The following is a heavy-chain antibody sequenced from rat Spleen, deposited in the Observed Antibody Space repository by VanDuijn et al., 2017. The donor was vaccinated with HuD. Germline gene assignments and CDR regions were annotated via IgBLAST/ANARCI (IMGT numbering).Heavy chain of an antibody. CDR1: GFSLSNYG. CDR3: ARDRDNYYLDY. J-gene: IGHJ2*01. D-gene: IGHD1-10*01. Sequence: QVQLKESGPGLVQPSQTLSLTCTVSGFSLSNYGVIWVRQPPGKGLEWMGVIWGNGNANYNSALKSRISISRDTSKSQVFVKMKKLQTEDTDMHCGARDRDNYYLDYWGQGVMVTVSS. CDR2: IWGNGNA. V-gene: IGHV2-13*01.